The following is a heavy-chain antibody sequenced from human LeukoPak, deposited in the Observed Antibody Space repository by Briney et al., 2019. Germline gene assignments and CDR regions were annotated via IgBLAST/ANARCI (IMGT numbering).Heavy chain of an antibody. CDR1: GFTFSSYE. V-gene: IGHV3-48*03. J-gene: IGHJ4*02. D-gene: IGHD3-22*01. CDR2: ISSSGSTI. CDR3: TTSTGDYDSSGYGPGY. Sequence: GGSLRLSCAASGFTFSSYEMNWVRQAPGKGLEWVSYISSSGSTIYYADSVKGRFTISRDNAKNSLYLQMNSLKTEDTAVYYCTTSTGDYDSSGYGPGYWGQGTLVTVSS.